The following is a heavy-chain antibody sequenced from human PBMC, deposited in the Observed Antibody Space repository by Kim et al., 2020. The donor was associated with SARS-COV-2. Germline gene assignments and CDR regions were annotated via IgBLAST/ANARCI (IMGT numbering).Heavy chain of an antibody. J-gene: IGHJ4*02. D-gene: IGHD3-10*01. Sequence: YADSVKGRFTISRDNAKNSLYLQMNSLRAEDTAVYYCARDADMVRGVIHYWGQGTLVTVSS. CDR3: ARDADMVRGVIHY. V-gene: IGHV3-21*01.